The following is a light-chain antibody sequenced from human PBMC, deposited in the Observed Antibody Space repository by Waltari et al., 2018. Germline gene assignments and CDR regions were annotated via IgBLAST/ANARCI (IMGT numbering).Light chain of an antibody. CDR3: SSYAGSNKGV. Sequence: QSALTQPPSASGSPGPSVPIPCTGTSSDVGAYNYVPWYQQHPGKAPKLMIYEVTKRPSGVPDRFSGSKSGNTASLTVSGLQAEDEADYYCSSYAGSNKGVFGGGTHLTVL. V-gene: IGLV2-8*01. J-gene: IGLJ2*01. CDR2: EVT. CDR1: SSDVGAYNY.